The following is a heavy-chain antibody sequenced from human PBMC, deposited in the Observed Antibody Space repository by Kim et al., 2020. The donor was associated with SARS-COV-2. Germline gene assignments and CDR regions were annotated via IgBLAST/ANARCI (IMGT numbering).Heavy chain of an antibody. V-gene: IGHV3-23*01. CDR1: QFTFSSSA. CDR3: AKDVHLTSVTFLWYFDL. CDR2: IFGSGHGT. Sequence: GGSLRLSCAASQFTFSSSAMTWVRQAPGKGLEWVSSIFGSGHGTYYGDSVKGRFVISRDNSKNTLYLEMNDLRADDTAVYYCAKDVHLTSVTFLWYFDLWGRGTSVIVSS. D-gene: IGHD2-2*01. J-gene: IGHJ2*01.